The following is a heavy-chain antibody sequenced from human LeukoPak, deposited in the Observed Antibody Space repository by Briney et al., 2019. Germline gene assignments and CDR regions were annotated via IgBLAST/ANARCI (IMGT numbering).Heavy chain of an antibody. CDR2: ISYDGSNK. CDR1: GFTFSSYT. CDR3: AKKASWSSGWVDY. V-gene: IGHV3-30*18. J-gene: IGHJ4*02. Sequence: GGSLRLSCAASGFTFSSYTMHWVRQAPGKGLEWVAVISYDGSNKYYADSVKGRFTISRDNSKNTLYLQMNSLRAEDTAVYYCAKKASWSSGWVDYWGQGTLVTVSS. D-gene: IGHD6-19*01.